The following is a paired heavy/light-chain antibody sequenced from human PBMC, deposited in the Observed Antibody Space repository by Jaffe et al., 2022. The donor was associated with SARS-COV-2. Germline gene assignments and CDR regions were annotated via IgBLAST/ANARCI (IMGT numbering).Light chain of an antibody. V-gene: IGLV1-51*02. CDR2: END. J-gene: IGLJ1*01. Sequence: QSVLTQPPSVSAAPGQKVTISCSGSSSNIRDNYVSWHQQLPGTAPRLLIYENDKRPSGIPDRFSGSKSGTSATLGITGLQTGDEADYYCATWDTSLSPSYVFGTGTKVTVL. CDR1: SSNIRDNY. CDR3: ATWDTSLSPSYV.
Heavy chain of an antibody. CDR3: ARADGPGNSYITRAPDF. CDR2: ISRSSAAI. V-gene: IGHV3-48*01. CDR1: GFPFTSYS. D-gene: IGHD3-10*01. J-gene: IGHJ4*02. Sequence: EVHLVESGGGLVPRGGSLRLSCAVSGFPFTSYSFKWVRQAPGKGLEWVSYISRSSAAIFYADSVKGRFTISRDTATNSVFLQLNNLRAEDTAIYYCARADGPGNSYITRAPDFWGQGTLVSVSS.